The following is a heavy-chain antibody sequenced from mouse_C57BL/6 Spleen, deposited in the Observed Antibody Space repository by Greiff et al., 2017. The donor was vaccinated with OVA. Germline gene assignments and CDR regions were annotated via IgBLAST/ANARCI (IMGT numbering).Heavy chain of an antibody. J-gene: IGHJ3*01. D-gene: IGHD2-3*01. V-gene: IGHV1-18*01. CDR3: ARRDGYYEGWFAY. Sequence: EVQLQESGPELVKPGASVKIPCKASGYTFTDYNMDWVKQSHGKSLEWIGDINPNNGGTIYNQKFKGKATLTVDKSSSTAYMELRSLTSEDTAVYYCARRDGYYEGWFAYWGQGTLVTVSA. CDR2: INPNNGGT. CDR1: GYTFTDYN.